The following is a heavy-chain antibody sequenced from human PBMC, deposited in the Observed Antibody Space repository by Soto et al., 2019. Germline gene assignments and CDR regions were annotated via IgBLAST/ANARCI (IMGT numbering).Heavy chain of an antibody. Sequence: QLQLQESGPGLVKPSETLSLTCTVSGGSISSSSYYWGWIRQPPGKGLEWIGSIYYSGSTYYNPSPKSRVTISVDTSTDQFSLKLRSVTAADTAVYYCARSMTTVVTLDYWGQGTLVTVSS. CDR3: ARSMTTVVTLDY. D-gene: IGHD4-17*01. CDR1: GGSISSSSYY. V-gene: IGHV4-39*01. CDR2: IYYSGST. J-gene: IGHJ4*02.